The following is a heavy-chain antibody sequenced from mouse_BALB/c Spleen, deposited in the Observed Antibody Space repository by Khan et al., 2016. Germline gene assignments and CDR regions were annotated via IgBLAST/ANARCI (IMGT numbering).Heavy chain of an antibody. CDR3: ASGNYYFDY. CDR1: GYSITSDYA. CDR2: ISYSGST. Sequence: EVQLQESGPGLVKPSQSLSLTCTVTGYSITSDYAWNWIRQFPGNKLEWMGYISYSGSTSYNPSLKSRISITRDTSKNQIYLQLNSVTTEDTATYYCASGNYYFDYWGQGTTLTVSS. D-gene: IGHD2-1*01. J-gene: IGHJ2*01. V-gene: IGHV3-2*02.